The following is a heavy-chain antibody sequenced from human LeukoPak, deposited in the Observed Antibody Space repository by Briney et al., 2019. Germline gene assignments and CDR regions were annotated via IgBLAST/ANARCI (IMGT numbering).Heavy chain of an antibody. V-gene: IGHV3-33*01. D-gene: IGHD3-10*01. CDR2: IWYDGSNK. CDR3: ARDSTMVRGPLGY. CDR1: GFTFSSYG. J-gene: IGHJ4*02. Sequence: GGSLRLSCAASGFTFSSYGMHWVRQAPGKGLEWVAVIWYDGSNKYYADSVKGRFTISRDHSKNTLYLQMNSLRAEDTAVYYCARDSTMVRGPLGYWGQGTLVTVSS.